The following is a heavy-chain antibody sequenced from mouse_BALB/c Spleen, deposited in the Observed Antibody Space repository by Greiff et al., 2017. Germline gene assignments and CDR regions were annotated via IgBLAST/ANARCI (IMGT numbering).Heavy chain of an antibody. CDR1: GFNIKDYY. D-gene: IGHD1-1*01. J-gene: IGHJ2*01. V-gene: IGHV14-1*02. Sequence: VQLQQSGAELVRPGALVKLSCKASGFNIKDYYMHWVKQRPEQGLEWIGWIDPENGNTIYDPKFQGKASITADTSSNTAYLQLSSLTSEDTAVYYCARSTVVAPFDYWGQGTTLTVSS. CDR3: ARSTVVAPFDY. CDR2: IDPENGNT.